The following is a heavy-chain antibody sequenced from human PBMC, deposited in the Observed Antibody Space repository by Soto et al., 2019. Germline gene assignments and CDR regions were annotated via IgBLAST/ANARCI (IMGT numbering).Heavy chain of an antibody. J-gene: IGHJ6*02. CDR3: ARDYDGPRNYYYYGMDV. CDR1: GGTISSGGYY. CDR2: IYYSGST. Sequence: SETLSLTCTVSGGTISSGGYYWSWIRQHPGKGLEWIGYIYYSGSTYYNPSLKSRVTISVDTSKNQFSLKLSSVTAADTAVYYCARDYDGPRNYYYYGMDVWGQGTTVTVSS. V-gene: IGHV4-31*03. D-gene: IGHD3-3*01.